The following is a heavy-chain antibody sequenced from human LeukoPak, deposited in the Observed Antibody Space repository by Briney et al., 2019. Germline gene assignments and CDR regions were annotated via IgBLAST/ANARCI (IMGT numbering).Heavy chain of an antibody. CDR1: GGSTTSYY. Sequence: SETLSLTCTVSGGSTTSYYWSWIRQPAGKGLEYIGRINTSGSTNYNPSLKSRVTMAVDTSKNQFSLKLSSVAAADTAVYYCARLALPATVGAFHIWGQGTMVIVSS. CDR2: INTSGST. V-gene: IGHV4-4*07. CDR3: ARLALPATVGAFHI. J-gene: IGHJ3*02. D-gene: IGHD1-26*01.